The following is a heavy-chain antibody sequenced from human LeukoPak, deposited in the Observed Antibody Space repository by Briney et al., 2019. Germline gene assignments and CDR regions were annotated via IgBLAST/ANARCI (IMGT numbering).Heavy chain of an antibody. CDR1: GYSFTNYG. V-gene: IGHV1-18*01. CDR3: ARVRWFGELFSDY. Sequence: EASVKVSCKASGYSFTNYGISWVRQAPGQGLQWMGWISVNNADTNYAQNFQGRVTLTTDTSTGTAYTELRSLRSDDTAVYYCARVRWFGELFSDYWGQGTLVTVSS. J-gene: IGHJ4*02. CDR2: ISVNNADT. D-gene: IGHD3-10*01.